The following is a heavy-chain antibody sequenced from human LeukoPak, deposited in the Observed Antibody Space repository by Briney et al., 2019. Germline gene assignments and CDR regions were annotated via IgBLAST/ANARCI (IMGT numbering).Heavy chain of an antibody. CDR2: ISSSGNTT. CDR3: ARDRYYYYYIDV. V-gene: IGHV3-11*04. CDR1: GFTFSDYY. J-gene: IGHJ6*03. Sequence: GGSLRLSCAASGFTFSDYYMSWIRQAPGKGLECVSYISSSGNTTYHADSVKGRFTISRDNAKNSLYLQMSSLRAEDTAVYYCARDRYYYYYIDVWGKGTTVTVSS.